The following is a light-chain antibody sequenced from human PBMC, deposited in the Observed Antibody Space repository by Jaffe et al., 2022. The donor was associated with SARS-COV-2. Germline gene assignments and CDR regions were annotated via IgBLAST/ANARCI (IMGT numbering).Light chain of an antibody. CDR2: DVS. CDR3: SSFAANNNSVL. Sequence: QSALTQPPSASGSLGQSVTISCSGTSSDIGAYDFVSWYQQHPGKAPKLIIFDVSKWPSGVPDRFSGSKSGNTASLTVSGLQADDEADYYCSSFAANNNSVLFGGGTRVTVL. V-gene: IGLV2-8*01. J-gene: IGLJ2*01. CDR1: SSDIGAYDF.